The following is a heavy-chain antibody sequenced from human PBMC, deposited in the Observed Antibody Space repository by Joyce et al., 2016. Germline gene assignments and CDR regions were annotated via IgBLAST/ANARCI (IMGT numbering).Heavy chain of an antibody. V-gene: IGHV1-2*06. D-gene: IGHD3-10*01. CDR2: INPNSGVT. CDR1: GSTFTGYY. Sequence: QVQLVQSGAEMKKTGASVKVSCKASGSTFTGYYLHWVRQAPGQGLEWLGRINPNSGVTNYAQSFQGRVTMTSDTSITTASMELRRLRSDDTAVYYCARLARPGPVRIQGLTLYYFDYWGQGTLVTVSS. J-gene: IGHJ4*02. CDR3: ARLARPGPVRIQGLTLYYFDY.